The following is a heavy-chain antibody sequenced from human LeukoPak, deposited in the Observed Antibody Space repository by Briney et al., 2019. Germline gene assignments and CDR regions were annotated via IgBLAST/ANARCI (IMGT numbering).Heavy chain of an antibody. D-gene: IGHD3-16*01. J-gene: IGHJ4*02. CDR1: GFTFSSFG. CDR2: ISGSGDST. Sequence: GGSLRLSCAASGFTFSSFGMSWVRQAPGKGLEWVSGISGSGDSTYYADSVKGRFTISRDNSKKTLYLQMNSLRAEDTAIYYCAKVSRFFGGHFDYWGQGTLVTVSS. V-gene: IGHV3-23*01. CDR3: AKVSRFFGGHFDY.